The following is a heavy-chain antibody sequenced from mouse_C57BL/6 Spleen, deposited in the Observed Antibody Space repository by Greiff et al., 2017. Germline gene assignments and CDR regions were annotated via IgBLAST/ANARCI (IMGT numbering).Heavy chain of an antibody. J-gene: IGHJ2*01. CDR2: INPYNGGT. CDR1: GYTFTDYY. D-gene: IGHD2-1*01. V-gene: IGHV1-19*01. Sequence: EVKLQESGPVLVKPGASVKMSCKASGYTFTDYYMNWVKQSHGKSLEWIGVINPYNGGTSYNQKFKGKATLTVDKSSSTSYMELNSLTSEDSAVXYCARGGHGNYVKYFDYWGQGTTLPVSS. CDR3: ARGGHGNYVKYFDY.